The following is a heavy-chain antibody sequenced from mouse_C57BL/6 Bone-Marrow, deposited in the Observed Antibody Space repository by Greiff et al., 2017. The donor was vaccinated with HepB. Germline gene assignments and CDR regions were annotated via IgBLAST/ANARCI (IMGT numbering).Heavy chain of an antibody. CDR3: ARSLLLRYWYAMDY. CDR2: IDPSDSET. Sequence: QVQLQQPGAELVRPGSSVKLSCKASGYTFTSYWMHWVKQRPIQGLEWIGNIDPSDSETHYNQKFKDKATLTVDKSSSTAYMQLSTLTSEDSAVYYCARSLLLRYWYAMDYWGQVTSVTVSS. CDR1: GYTFTSYW. J-gene: IGHJ4*01. V-gene: IGHV1-52*01. D-gene: IGHD1-1*01.